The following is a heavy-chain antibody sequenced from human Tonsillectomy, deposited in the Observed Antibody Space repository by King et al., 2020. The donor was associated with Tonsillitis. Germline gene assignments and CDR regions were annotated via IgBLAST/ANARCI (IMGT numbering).Heavy chain of an antibody. D-gene: IGHD3-22*01. Sequence: QLQESGPGLVKTSETLSLTCTVSGGSISSSSFYCAWIRQPPGKGLEWIGTISYRGSTYYNSSLKSRVTISVDTSKNQVSLKLSSVTAADTSVYYCARIQDNSCYYFAPFDVWGRGALVTVSS. CDR2: ISYRGST. CDR1: GGSISSSSFY. J-gene: IGHJ2*01. V-gene: IGHV4-39*01. CDR3: ARIQDNSCYYFAPFDV.